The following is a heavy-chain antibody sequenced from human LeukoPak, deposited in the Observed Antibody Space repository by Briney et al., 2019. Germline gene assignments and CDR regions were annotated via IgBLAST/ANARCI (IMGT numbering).Heavy chain of an antibody. V-gene: IGHV4-59*01. Sequence: SETLSLTCTVSGGSISSYYWSWIRQPPGKGLEWIGYIYYSGSTNYNPSLKSRVTISVDTSKNQFSLKLSSVTAADTAVYYCLQGSSSGDYWGQGTLVTVSS. CDR2: IYYSGST. D-gene: IGHD6-25*01. CDR3: LQGSSSGDY. CDR1: GGSISSYY. J-gene: IGHJ4*02.